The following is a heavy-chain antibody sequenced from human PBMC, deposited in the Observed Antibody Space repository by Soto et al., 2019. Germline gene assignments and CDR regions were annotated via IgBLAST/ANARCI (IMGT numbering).Heavy chain of an antibody. D-gene: IGHD3-10*01. CDR1: GGTFTGHY. CDR2: INPNSVGT. J-gene: IGHJ3*02. Sequence: QVQLVQSGAEVKKPGSSVKVSCKAAGGTFTGHYMHWVRQAPGQGLEWMGWINPNSVGTNYAQKFQGRVTVTRDTAITTAYMELSRLRSDDTVVYYCSREPMVRAAHGFDIWGQGTMVTVSS. V-gene: IGHV1-2*02. CDR3: SREPMVRAAHGFDI.